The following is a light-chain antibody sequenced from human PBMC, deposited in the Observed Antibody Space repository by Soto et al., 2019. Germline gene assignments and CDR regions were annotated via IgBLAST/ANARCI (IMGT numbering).Light chain of an antibody. Sequence: EIVLTQSPGTLSLSPGERATLSCRASQSVSSSDLAWYQQKPGQAPRLLIYGASSRATGVPYRFSGSGSVTDFTLTISRLEPEDFAVYYCQQYGSSPLTFGGGTKVEIK. CDR1: QSVSSSD. CDR3: QQYGSSPLT. J-gene: IGKJ4*01. CDR2: GAS. V-gene: IGKV3-20*01.